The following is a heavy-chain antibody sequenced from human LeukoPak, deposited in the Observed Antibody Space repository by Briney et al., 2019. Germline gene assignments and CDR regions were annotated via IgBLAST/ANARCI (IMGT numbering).Heavy chain of an antibody. CDR3: ARGNCSGGSCYSVENWFDP. J-gene: IGHJ5*02. Sequence: ASVKVSCKASGYTFTKYYMFWVRQAPGQGLEWMGRINPSSGGTDYAQKFQGRVTMTRDTSISTAYMELSGLRSDDTAMYYCARGNCSGGSCYSVENWFDPWGQETLVTVSS. D-gene: IGHD2-15*01. V-gene: IGHV1-2*06. CDR2: INPSSGGT. CDR1: GYTFTKYY.